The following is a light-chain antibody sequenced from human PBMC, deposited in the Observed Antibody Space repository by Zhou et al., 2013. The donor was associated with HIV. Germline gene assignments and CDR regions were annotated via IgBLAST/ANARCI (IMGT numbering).Light chain of an antibody. CDR3: HQYNNWPYT. CDR1: QILSSN. CDR2: GAS. Sequence: EIVMTQSPATLSVSPGERATLSCRASQILSSNLAWYQQKPGQAPRLLIYGASTRATGIPARFSGSGSGTEFTLTISSMQSEDFAVYYCHQYNNWPYTFGQGTKLEIK. J-gene: IGKJ2*01. V-gene: IGKV3-15*01.